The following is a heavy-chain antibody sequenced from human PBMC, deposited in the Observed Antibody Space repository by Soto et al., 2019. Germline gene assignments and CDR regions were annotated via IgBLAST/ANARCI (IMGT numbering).Heavy chain of an antibody. CDR2: IYWDDDK. D-gene: IGHD6-19*01. CDR3: AHKSAVAGLFHS. J-gene: IGHJ4*02. CDR1: GFSLSTSGVG. V-gene: IGHV2-5*02. Sequence: QITLKESGPTLVKPTQTLTLTCTFSGFSLSTSGVGVGWIRQPPGKALEWLALIYWDDDKRYTPSLKSRLTISKDTTKTQVVLTMTTMNPVDTATYYCAHKSAVAGLFHSWGQGTVVTVSS.